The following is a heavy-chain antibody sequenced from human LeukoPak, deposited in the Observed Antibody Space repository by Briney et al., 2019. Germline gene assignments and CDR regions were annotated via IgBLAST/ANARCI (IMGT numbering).Heavy chain of an antibody. D-gene: IGHD6-19*01. Sequence: HPGGSLRLSCTASGFTFSSYEMNWVRQAPGKGLEWVSDISSSGSPIYYADSVKGRFTVSRDNAKNSLYLQMNSLRAEDTAVYYCARDNATGYSSGWYSFDYWGQGTLVTVSS. CDR3: ARDNATGYSSGWYSFDY. J-gene: IGHJ4*02. V-gene: IGHV3-48*03. CDR1: GFTFSSYE. CDR2: ISSSGSPI.